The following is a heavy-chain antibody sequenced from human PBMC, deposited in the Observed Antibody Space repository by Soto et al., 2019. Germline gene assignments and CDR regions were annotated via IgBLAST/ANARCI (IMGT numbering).Heavy chain of an antibody. CDR2: TYYRSKWYN. J-gene: IGHJ4*02. Sequence: QTHSLTCAIALDSVCINIASCNWIPHSPPRGLGWLLRTYYRSKWYNEYSVSLKSRIRLNPHKSKNQFSLQVNSATPEDTAEYYCVPSITIFGVVTYYFDYWGQGTLVTVYS. CDR3: VPSITIFGVVTYYFDY. CDR1: LDSVCINIAS. V-gene: IGHV6-1*01. D-gene: IGHD3-3*01.